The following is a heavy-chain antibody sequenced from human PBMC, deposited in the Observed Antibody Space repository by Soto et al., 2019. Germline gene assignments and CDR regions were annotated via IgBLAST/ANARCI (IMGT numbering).Heavy chain of an antibody. Sequence: ASVKVSCKASGYTFTSYGISWVRQAPGQGLEWMGWISAYNGNTNYAQKLQGRVTMTTDTSTSTAYMELRSLRSDDTAVYYCARDLEQLVRTPLVYWGQGTLVTVSS. J-gene: IGHJ4*02. CDR3: ARDLEQLVRTPLVY. CDR2: ISAYNGNT. CDR1: GYTFTSYG. D-gene: IGHD6-6*01. V-gene: IGHV1-18*01.